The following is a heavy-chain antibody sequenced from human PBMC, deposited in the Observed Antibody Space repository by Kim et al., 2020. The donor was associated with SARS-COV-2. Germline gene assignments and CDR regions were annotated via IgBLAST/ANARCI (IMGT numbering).Heavy chain of an antibody. J-gene: IGHJ5*02. CDR2: IYYSGST. CDR1: GGSISSSSYY. CDR3: ARTLYDILTGYFNWFDP. V-gene: IGHV4-39*07. Sequence: SETLSLTCTVSGGSISSSSYYWGWLRQPPGKGLEWIGSIYYSGSTYYNPSLKSRVTISVDTSKNQFSLKLSSVTAADTAVYYCARTLYDILTGYFNWFDPWGQRTLVTVSS. D-gene: IGHD3-9*01.